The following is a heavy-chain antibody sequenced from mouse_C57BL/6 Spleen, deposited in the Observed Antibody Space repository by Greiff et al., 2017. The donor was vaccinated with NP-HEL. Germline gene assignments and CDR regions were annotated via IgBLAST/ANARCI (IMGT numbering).Heavy chain of an antibody. CDR1: GYTFTSYG. CDR3: ARRSITTVVAPYYFDY. J-gene: IGHJ2*01. D-gene: IGHD1-1*01. V-gene: IGHV1-81*01. CDR2: IYPRSGNT. Sequence: VKLQESGAELARPGASVKLSCKASGYTFTSYGISWVKQRTGQGLEWIGEIYPRSGNTYYNEKFKGKATLTADKSSSTAYMELRSLTSEDSAVYFCARRSITTVVAPYYFDYWGQGTTLTVSS.